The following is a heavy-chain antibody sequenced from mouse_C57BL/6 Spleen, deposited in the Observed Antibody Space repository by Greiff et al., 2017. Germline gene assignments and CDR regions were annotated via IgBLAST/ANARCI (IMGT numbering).Heavy chain of an antibody. CDR1: GYAFSSSW. J-gene: IGHJ4*01. Sequence: VQLQQSGPELVKPGASVKISCNASGYAFSSSWMNWVKQRPGKGLEWIGRIYPGDGDTNYNGKFKGKATLTATKSSSTAYMQLSSLTSEDSAVYFCARGEDYYAMDCWGQGTSVTVSS. V-gene: IGHV1-82*01. CDR3: ARGEDYYAMDC. CDR2: IYPGDGDT.